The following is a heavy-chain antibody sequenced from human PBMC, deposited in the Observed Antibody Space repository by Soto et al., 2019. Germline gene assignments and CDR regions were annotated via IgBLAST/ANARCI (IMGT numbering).Heavy chain of an antibody. Sequence: QVQLVQSGAEVKKPGSSVKVSCKASGGTFSSYAISWVRQAPGQGLEWMGGIIPIFGTANYAQQFQGSVTITADESTSTAYMEVSSLRSEDTAVYYCARDGLNYDSSGYSHWGQGTLVTVSS. CDR1: GGTFSSYA. D-gene: IGHD3-22*01. V-gene: IGHV1-69*01. CDR3: ARDGLNYDSSGYSH. CDR2: IIPIFGTA. J-gene: IGHJ4*02.